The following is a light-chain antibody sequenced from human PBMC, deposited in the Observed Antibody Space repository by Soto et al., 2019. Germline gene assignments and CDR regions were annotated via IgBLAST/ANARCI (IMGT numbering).Light chain of an antibody. J-gene: IGLJ2*01. V-gene: IGLV7-43*01. CDR3: LLYYGYPLGV. Sequence: QAVVTQEPSLTVSPGETVTLTCASSTGEVTSAYFPSWYQQRPGQAPRPLIYSTTNRHSGAPARFSGSLLGGKAALTLSEAQPEDEADYYCLLYYGYPLGVFGGGTKLTVL. CDR2: STT. CDR1: TGEVTSAYF.